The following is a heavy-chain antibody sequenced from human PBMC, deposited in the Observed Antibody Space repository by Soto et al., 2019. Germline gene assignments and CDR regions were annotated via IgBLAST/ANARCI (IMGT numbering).Heavy chain of an antibody. D-gene: IGHD1-1*01. V-gene: IGHV4-39*01. CDR1: GGSVSGSYYY. J-gene: IGHJ4*02. Sequence: SETLSFTCAVSGGSVSGSYYYWAWLRQSPGKGPEWIGSVFHTGFTSYNPSLESRVSVSVDTSKSQFSLKLSAVTASDTAVYYCATSQKGYNWNYFGHWGQGALVTVSS. CDR3: ATSQKGYNWNYFGH. CDR2: VFHTGFT.